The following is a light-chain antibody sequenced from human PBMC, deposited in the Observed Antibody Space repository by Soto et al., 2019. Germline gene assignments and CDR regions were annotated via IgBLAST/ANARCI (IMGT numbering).Light chain of an antibody. CDR3: QQYGSPGL. CDR1: QSVSSSY. Sequence: EIVLTQSPGTLSLSPGERATLSCRASQSVSSSYLAWYQQKPGQAPRLLIYGASSRATGIPDRFSGSGSGTDFTITISRLEPEDFAVYYCQQYGSPGLFDQGTKVEIK. CDR2: GAS. V-gene: IGKV3-20*01. J-gene: IGKJ1*01.